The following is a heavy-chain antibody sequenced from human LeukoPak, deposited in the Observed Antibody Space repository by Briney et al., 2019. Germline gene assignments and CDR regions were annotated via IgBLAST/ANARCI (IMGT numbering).Heavy chain of an antibody. D-gene: IGHD3-22*01. V-gene: IGHV2-5*02. CDR3: AHKRSPDYYDSSGYNWFDP. CDR2: IYWDDDK. Sequence: SGPTLVKPTQTLTLTCTFSGFSLSTSGVGVGWIRQPPGKALEWLALIYWDDDKRYSPSLKSRLTITKDTSKNQVVLTMTNMDPVDTATYYCAHKRSPDYYDSSGYNWFDPWGQGTLVTVSS. J-gene: IGHJ5*02. CDR1: GFSLSTSGVG.